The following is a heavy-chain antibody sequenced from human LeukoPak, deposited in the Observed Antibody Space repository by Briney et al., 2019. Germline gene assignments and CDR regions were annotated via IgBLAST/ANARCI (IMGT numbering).Heavy chain of an antibody. J-gene: IGHJ2*01. CDR2: AKEDGRET. CDR3: ARAKPADFDL. CDR1: GFTFNTYW. Sequence: PGGSLRLSCVGSGFTFNTYWIHWVRHAPGKGLVWVSRAKEDGRETNYADSVKGRFTLSRDNAKNTVYLQMNNLRAEDTAVYHCARAKPADFDLWGRGTLVTVSS. V-gene: IGHV3-74*01.